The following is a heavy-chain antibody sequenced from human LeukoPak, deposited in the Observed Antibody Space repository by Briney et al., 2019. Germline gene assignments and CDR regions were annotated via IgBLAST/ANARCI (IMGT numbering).Heavy chain of an antibody. V-gene: IGHV5-51*01. D-gene: IGHD2-2*01. CDR2: IYPGDSDT. J-gene: IGHJ4*02. CDR3: ARGYCSSTGCYPLFDY. CDR1: GYSFTSYW. Sequence: VEALNIDCKGPGYSFTSYWIGWVRQMPGKGLEWMGIIYPGDSDTRYSPSFQGQVTISADKYIRTAYLQWSSLKASDTAMYYCARGYCSSTGCYPLFDYWGQGTLVTVSS.